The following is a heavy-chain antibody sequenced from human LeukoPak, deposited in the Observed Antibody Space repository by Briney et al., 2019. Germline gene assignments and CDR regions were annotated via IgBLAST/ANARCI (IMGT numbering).Heavy chain of an antibody. CDR3: ARGADSLAAVDY. D-gene: IGHD6-13*01. Sequence: SQTLSLTCTVSGGSISSGDNYWSWIRQPPGKGLEWIGYIYHSGSTYYNPSLKSRVTISVDRSKNQFSLKLSSVTAADTAAYYCARGADSLAAVDYWGQGTLVTVSS. CDR1: GGSISSGDNY. V-gene: IGHV4-30-2*01. CDR2: IYHSGST. J-gene: IGHJ4*02.